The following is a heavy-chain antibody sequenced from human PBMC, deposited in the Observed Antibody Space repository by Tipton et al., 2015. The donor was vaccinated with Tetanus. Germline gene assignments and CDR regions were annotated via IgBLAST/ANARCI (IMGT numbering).Heavy chain of an antibody. CDR1: GFTFNNYA. J-gene: IGHJ3*02. CDR2: ISYDGSNK. V-gene: IGHV3-30-3*01. CDR3: ARSPPITGTTRYSFGI. D-gene: IGHD1-20*01. Sequence: SLRLSCAASGFTFNNYAMHWVRQAPGKGLEWVAVISYDGSNKYDAESVKGRLTISRDNSNNTLYVQMDSLRAEDTAVFYCARSPPITGTTRYSFGIWGQGTMVTVSS.